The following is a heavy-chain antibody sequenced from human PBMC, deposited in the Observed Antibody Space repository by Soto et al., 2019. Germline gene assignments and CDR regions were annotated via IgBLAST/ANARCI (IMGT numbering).Heavy chain of an antibody. Sequence: SETLSLTCTVSGGSISSGGYYWSWIRQHPGKGLEWIGYIYYSGSTHYNPSLKSRVTISVDTSKNQFSLKLSSVTAADTAVYYCARAVAAAGRDWYFDLWGRGTLVTVSS. D-gene: IGHD6-13*01. CDR1: GGSISSGGYY. CDR3: ARAVAAAGRDWYFDL. J-gene: IGHJ2*01. CDR2: IYYSGST. V-gene: IGHV4-31*03.